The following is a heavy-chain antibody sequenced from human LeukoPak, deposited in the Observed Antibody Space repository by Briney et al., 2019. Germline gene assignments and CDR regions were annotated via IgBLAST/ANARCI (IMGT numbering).Heavy chain of an antibody. V-gene: IGHV4-39*07. J-gene: IGHJ3*02. D-gene: IGHD3-9*01. CDR2: LYYSGSS. Sequence: PSETLSLTCTVSGDSISSSNSYRGWIRQPPGKGLEWIGSLYYSGSSYYNPSLKSRVTISADTSKNQFSLNMSSVTAADTAMYYGARGKGYDSPSGAFDIWGHGAMVTVSS. CDR1: GDSISSSNSY. CDR3: ARGKGYDSPSGAFDI.